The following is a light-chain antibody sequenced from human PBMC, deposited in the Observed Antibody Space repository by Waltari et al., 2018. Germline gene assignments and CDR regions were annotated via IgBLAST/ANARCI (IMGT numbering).Light chain of an antibody. CDR1: QTIRRN. CDR3: QQSDSTPLT. Sequence: DIQMTQSPSSLSASVGDRVTITCRASQTIRRNLNWYQQKAGKAPKLLMYAASSLQSGVPSRFSGSGSGTDFTLTISSLQPEDCATYYCQQSDSTPLTFGGGTKVEIK. J-gene: IGKJ4*01. CDR2: AAS. V-gene: IGKV1-39*01.